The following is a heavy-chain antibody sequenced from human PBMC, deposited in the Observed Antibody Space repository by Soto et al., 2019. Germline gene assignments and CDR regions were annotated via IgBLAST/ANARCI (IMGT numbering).Heavy chain of an antibody. D-gene: IGHD1-7*01. CDR1: GYSFTSYW. V-gene: IGHV5-51*01. CDR3: ARHTGWNYGVGAFDI. J-gene: IGHJ3*02. Sequence: ESLKISFKGSGYSFTSYWIGWVRQMPGKGLEWMGIIYPGDSDTRYSPSFQGQVTISADKSISTAYLQWSSLKASDTAMYHCARHTGWNYGVGAFDIWGQGTMVTVSS. CDR2: IYPGDSDT.